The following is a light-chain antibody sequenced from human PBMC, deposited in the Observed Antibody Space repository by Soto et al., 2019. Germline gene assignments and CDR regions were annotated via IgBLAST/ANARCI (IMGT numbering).Light chain of an antibody. CDR1: QRISTW. Sequence: DIQMTQSPSTLSASVGDTVTITCRASQRISTWLAWFQQKPGRAPELLIYDASNLEDGVPSRFSGSGSETEFTLTITGLQPEDFGAYYCQHYNWSFQSFGQGTKVEIK. CDR2: DAS. V-gene: IGKV1-5*01. J-gene: IGKJ1*01. CDR3: QHYNWSFQS.